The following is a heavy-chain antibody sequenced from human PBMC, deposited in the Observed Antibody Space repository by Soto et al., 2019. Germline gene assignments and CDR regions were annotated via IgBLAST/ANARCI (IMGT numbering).Heavy chain of an antibody. Sequence: GASVKVSCKVSGYTLTGSSMHWVRQAPGRGLEWMGGFDPEDGDTVYAQSFQGRVTMTEDSSTDTAYMELNSLTSADTAVYYCATLNPYFDFWGQGTPVTSPQ. J-gene: IGHJ4*02. CDR2: FDPEDGDT. V-gene: IGHV1-24*01. CDR1: GYTLTGSS. CDR3: ATLNPYFDF.